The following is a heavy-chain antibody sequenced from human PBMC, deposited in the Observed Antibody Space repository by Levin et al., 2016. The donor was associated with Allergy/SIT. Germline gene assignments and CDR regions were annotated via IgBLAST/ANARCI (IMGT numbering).Heavy chain of an antibody. CDR2: IDYSGST. V-gene: IGHV4-59*08. J-gene: IGHJ6*02. Sequence: LRLSCTVSGGSISTYYWSWLRQPPGKGLEWIAYIDYSGSTDYNPSLESRVTISVDTSENQLSLKVTSVTAADTAVYYCARHGVRSGYYRYGYYYAMDVWGQGTTVTVSS. CDR3: ARHGVRSGYYRYGYYYAMDV. CDR1: GGSISTYY. D-gene: IGHD3-3*01.